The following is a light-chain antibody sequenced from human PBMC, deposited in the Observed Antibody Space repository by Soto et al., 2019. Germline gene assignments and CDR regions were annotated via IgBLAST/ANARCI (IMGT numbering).Light chain of an antibody. J-gene: IGLJ1*01. CDR1: STDIGHYDY. Sequence: QPALTKPAPVSGSRGQSITISSTGTSTDIGHYDYVSWYQQHPGKAPKLMIYHVTYRPSGVSNRYSGSKSGNSASLTLSGLQADDEADYYCCSLTTSHTYVFGSGTKVTVL. CDR2: HVT. V-gene: IGLV2-14*03. CDR3: CSLTTSHTYV.